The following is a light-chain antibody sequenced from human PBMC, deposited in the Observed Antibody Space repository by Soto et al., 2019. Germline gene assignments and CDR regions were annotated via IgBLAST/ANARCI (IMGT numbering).Light chain of an antibody. CDR1: QSVSSSY. V-gene: IGKV3-20*01. J-gene: IGKJ2*01. CDR2: GAS. Sequence: EIVLTQSPGTLSLSPGERVTLSCRASQSVSSSYLAWYQQKPAQAPRLLIYGASNRATGIPDRFSGSGSGTDFTLTISRLEPEDFAVYYCQQYGRLPPYTFGQGTKLEIK. CDR3: QQYGRLPPYT.